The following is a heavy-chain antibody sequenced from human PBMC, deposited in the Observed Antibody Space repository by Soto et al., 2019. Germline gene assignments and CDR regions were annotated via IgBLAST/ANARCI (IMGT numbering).Heavy chain of an antibody. D-gene: IGHD3-3*01. CDR2: IRSKANSYAT. CDR3: TRPLAIFSEDQFDY. V-gene: IGHV3-73*01. CDR1: GFTFSGSA. J-gene: IGHJ4*02. Sequence: PGGSLRLSCAASGFTFSGSAMHWVRQASGKGLEWVGRIRSKANSYATAYAASVKGRFTISRDDSKNTAYLQMNSLKTEDTAVYYCTRPLAIFSEDQFDYWGQGTLVTVSS.